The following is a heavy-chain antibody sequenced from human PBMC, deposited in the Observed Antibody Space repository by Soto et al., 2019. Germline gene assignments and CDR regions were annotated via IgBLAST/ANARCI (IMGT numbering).Heavy chain of an antibody. Sequence: GGSLRLSCAASGFTFSTYALSWVRQAPGKGLEWVSAISANGQGIYYADSVRGRFTISRDNSKNTIFLHMDSLRAEDTAVYYCAKDRNYPRDQFHYWGQGTLVTVSS. D-gene: IGHD1-7*01. J-gene: IGHJ4*02. CDR1: GFTFSTYA. CDR2: ISANGQGI. CDR3: AKDRNYPRDQFHY. V-gene: IGHV3-23*01.